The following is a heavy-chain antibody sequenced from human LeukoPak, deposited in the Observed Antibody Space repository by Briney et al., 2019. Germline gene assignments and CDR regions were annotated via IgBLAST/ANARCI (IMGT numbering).Heavy chain of an antibody. J-gene: IGHJ6*03. CDR3: AREVWSNPYYYGSGSYGYMDV. CDR2: INHSGST. CDR1: GGSFSGYY. Sequence: SETLSLTCAVYGGSFSGYYWSWIRQPPGKGLEWIGEINHSGSTNYNPSLKSRVTISVDTSKNQFSLKLSSVTAADTAVYYCAREVWSNPYYYGSGSYGYMDVWGKGTTVTISS. D-gene: IGHD3-10*01. V-gene: IGHV4-34*01.